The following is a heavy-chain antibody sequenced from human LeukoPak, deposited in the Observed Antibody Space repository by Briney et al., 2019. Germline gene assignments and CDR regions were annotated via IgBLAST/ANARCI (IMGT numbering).Heavy chain of an antibody. D-gene: IGHD6-19*01. J-gene: IGHJ4*02. CDR1: GFIFNNYW. V-gene: IGHV3-74*01. Sequence: GGSLRLSCAASGFIFNNYWMHWVRQTPGEGPLWLSRINGDGSSTSYANSVQGRFIISRDNAKNTLYLQMNSLRAEDTAVYYCTRQWHTPSDYWGQGTLVTVSS. CDR2: INGDGSST. CDR3: TRQWHTPSDY.